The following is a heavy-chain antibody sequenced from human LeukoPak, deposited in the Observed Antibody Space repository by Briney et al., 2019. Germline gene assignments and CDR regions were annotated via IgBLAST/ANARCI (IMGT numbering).Heavy chain of an antibody. CDR1: EYSFPNYC. CDR2: IYPDDSDT. J-gene: IGHJ4*02. Sequence: GESLKISCKHSEYSFPNYCIGWVRQLPGKGLEWMGIIYPDDSDTRYSPSFQGQVTISADRSISTAYLQWSSLKASDTAMYYCAIGRGGQQLGDYWGQGTLVTVSS. D-gene: IGHD6-13*01. V-gene: IGHV5-51*01. CDR3: AIGRGGQQLGDY.